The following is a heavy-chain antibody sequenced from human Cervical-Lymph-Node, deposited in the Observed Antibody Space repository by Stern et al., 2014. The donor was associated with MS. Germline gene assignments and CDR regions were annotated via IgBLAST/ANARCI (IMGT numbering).Heavy chain of an antibody. V-gene: IGHV1-69*06. CDR1: GGTFSNYA. Sequence: VQLVESGAEVKKPGSSVKVSCKASGGTFSNYAINWVRQAPGQGLEWMRGIMPIFGTANYEQKFQGRVTITADKSTSTAYMELSSLISEDTAVYYCAREMDGFDIWGQGTMVTVSS. J-gene: IGHJ3*02. CDR3: AREMDGFDI. CDR2: IMPIFGTA.